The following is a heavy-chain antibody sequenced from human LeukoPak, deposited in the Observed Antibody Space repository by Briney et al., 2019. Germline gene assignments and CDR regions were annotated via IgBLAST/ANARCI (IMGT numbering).Heavy chain of an antibody. CDR3: ARELTRSGPNWFDP. CDR2: ISTSGTVI. D-gene: IGHD3-3*01. Sequence: GGGLRLSCTASTLTLNSYEMNRGRQAPRKGGEGGIYISTSGTVIYYADSVRGRFTISRDNAKNSLYLQMNSLRAEDTAIYYCARELTRSGPNWFDPWGQGTLVIVSS. CDR1: TLTLNSYE. V-gene: IGHV3-48*03. J-gene: IGHJ5*02.